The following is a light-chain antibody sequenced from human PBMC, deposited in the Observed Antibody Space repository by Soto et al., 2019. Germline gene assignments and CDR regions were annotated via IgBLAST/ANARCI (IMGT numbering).Light chain of an antibody. CDR1: QSVSSS. CDR3: QQYSNWPPIT. V-gene: IGKV3-15*01. CDR2: SGD. Sequence: EVVVTQSPDTLSLSPGETATLSCRASQSVSSSVAWYQHKPGQSPRLVVYSGDKRATGIPARFSGSGSGTEFTLTISSLQSEDFAVYYCQQYSNWPPITFGQGTRLEIK. J-gene: IGKJ5*01.